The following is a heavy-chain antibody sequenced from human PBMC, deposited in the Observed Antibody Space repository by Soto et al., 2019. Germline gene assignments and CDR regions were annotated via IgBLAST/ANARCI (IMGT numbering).Heavy chain of an antibody. J-gene: IGHJ4*02. CDR1: GGTFSSYT. Sequence: QVQLVQSGAEVKKPGSSVKVSCKASGGTFSSYTISWVRQAPGQGLEWMGRIIPILGIANYAQKFQGRVRSTADKSPRTAYMELSSLRSEDTAVYYGARGVGDYLDYWGQGTLVTVSS. V-gene: IGHV1-69*02. CDR2: IIPILGIA. D-gene: IGHD3-16*01. CDR3: ARGVGDYLDY.